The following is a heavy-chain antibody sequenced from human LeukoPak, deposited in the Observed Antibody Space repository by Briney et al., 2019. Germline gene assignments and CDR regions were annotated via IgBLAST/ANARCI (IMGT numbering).Heavy chain of an antibody. CDR1: GYSISSGYY. D-gene: IGHD4-23*01. J-gene: IGHJ4*02. Sequence: PSETLSLTCTVSGYSISSGYYWGWIRQPPGKGLEWIGSIYHSGSTYYNPSLQSRVTISVDTSKNQFSLKLSPVIAADTAVYYCARVGVDYSGNIIKYYFDYWGQGTLVTVSS. CDR2: IYHSGST. V-gene: IGHV4-38-2*02. CDR3: ARVGVDYSGNIIKYYFDY.